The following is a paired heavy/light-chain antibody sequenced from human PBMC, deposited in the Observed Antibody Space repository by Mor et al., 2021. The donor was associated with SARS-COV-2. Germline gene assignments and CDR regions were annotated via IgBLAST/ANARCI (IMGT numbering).Light chain of an antibody. CDR3: QQGYSTPHA. Sequence: DIQMTQSPSSLSASVGDRVTITCRASQSISSYLNWFQQKPGKAPKLLIYGASSLQSGVPSRFSGSGSGTDFTLTISSLQPDDSATYYCQQGYSTPHAFGQGTKLEIK. CDR1: QSISSY. J-gene: IGKJ2*01. V-gene: IGKV1-39*01. CDR2: GAS.
Heavy chain of an antibody. D-gene: IGHD3-22*01. CDR3: TRWLSSRTIDY. V-gene: IGHV3-74*01. Sequence: EVQLVESGGDLVQPGGSLRLSCVASGFTFSNYWMHWVRQAPGKGLVWVSRINGAGSSATYADSVMGRFTVSRDNTKNTLYLQMNSLRAEDTAVYYCTRWLSSRTIDYWGQGTLVTVSS. CDR1: GFTFSNYW. J-gene: IGHJ4*02. CDR2: INGAGSSA.